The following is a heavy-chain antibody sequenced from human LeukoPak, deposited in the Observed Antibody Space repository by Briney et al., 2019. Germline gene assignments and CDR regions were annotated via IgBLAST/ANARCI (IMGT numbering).Heavy chain of an antibody. CDR1: GFISSTYS. CDR3: ARYFGDPQGMDV. V-gene: IGHV3-48*02. Sequence: PGGSLRLSCAASGFISSTYSMNWVRQAPGMGLEWVSQISGNSVTRYYADSVKGRFTISRDNVKNSLYLQMNSLRDEDTAVYYCARYFGDPQGMDVWGQGTTVTVSS. D-gene: IGHD3-10*01. J-gene: IGHJ6*02. CDR2: ISGNSVTR.